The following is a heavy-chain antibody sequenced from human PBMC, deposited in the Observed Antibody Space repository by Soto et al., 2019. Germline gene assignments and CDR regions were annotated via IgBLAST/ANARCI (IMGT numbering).Heavy chain of an antibody. CDR1: GFTFSSYG. Sequence: GGSLRLSCAASGFTFSSYGMHWVRQAPGKGLEWVAVIWYDGSNKYYADSVKGRFTISRGNSKNTLYLQMNSLRAEDTAVYYCARDFSLDISGVATSFDYWGQGTLVTVSS. D-gene: IGHD5-12*01. V-gene: IGHV3-33*01. J-gene: IGHJ4*02. CDR2: IWYDGSNK. CDR3: ARDFSLDISGVATSFDY.